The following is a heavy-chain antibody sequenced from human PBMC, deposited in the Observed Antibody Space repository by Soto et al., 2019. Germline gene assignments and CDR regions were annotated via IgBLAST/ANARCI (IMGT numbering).Heavy chain of an antibody. V-gene: IGHV4-31*03. CDR1: GGSISSGGYY. J-gene: IGHJ4*02. D-gene: IGHD1-20*01. CDR2: IYYSGST. CDR3: ARDITGTALFDY. Sequence: QVQLQESGPGLVKPSQTLSLTCTVSGGSISSGGYYWSWIRQHPGKGLEWIGYIYYSGSTYYNPSLKSRVTISVDTAKNQFSLKLSSVTAADTAVYYCARDITGTALFDYWGQGTLVTVSS.